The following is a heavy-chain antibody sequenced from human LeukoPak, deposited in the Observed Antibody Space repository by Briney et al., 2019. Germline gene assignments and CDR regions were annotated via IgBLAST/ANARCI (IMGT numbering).Heavy chain of an antibody. D-gene: IGHD2-15*01. J-gene: IGHJ4*02. CDR1: GFTFSSYA. V-gene: IGHV3-23*01. CDR2: ISGSGGST. Sequence: PGGSLRLSCAASGFTFSSYAMSWVRQAPGKGLEWVSAISGSGGSTYYADSVKGRFTISRDNSKNTLYLQMNSLRAEDTAVYYCXKDGCSGGSCYDWGQGTLVTVSS. CDR3: XKDGCSGGSCYD.